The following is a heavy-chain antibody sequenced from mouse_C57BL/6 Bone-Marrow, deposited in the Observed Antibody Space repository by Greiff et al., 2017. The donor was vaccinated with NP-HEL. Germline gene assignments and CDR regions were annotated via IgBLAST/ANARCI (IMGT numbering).Heavy chain of an antibody. D-gene: IGHD6-5*01. V-gene: IGHV1-7*01. CDR1: GYTFTSYW. J-gene: IGHJ4*01. CDR2: INPSSGYT. CDR3: ASLSPSMDY. Sequence: VQVVESGAELAKPGASVKLSCKASGYTFTSYWMHWVKQRPGQGLEWIGYINPSSGYTKYNQKFKDKATLTADKSSSTAYMQLSSLTYEDSAVYYCASLSPSMDYWGQGTSVTVSS.